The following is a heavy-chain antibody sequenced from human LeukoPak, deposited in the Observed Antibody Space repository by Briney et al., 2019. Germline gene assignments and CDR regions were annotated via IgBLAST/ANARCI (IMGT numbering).Heavy chain of an antibody. D-gene: IGHD6-19*01. CDR1: SASISSYY. J-gene: IGHJ4*02. V-gene: IGHV4-59*01. Sequence: SETLSLTCTVSSASISSYYWGWILQSAGKGLEWIGYIQNTGGTNYNPSLKSRVSISKDTSKNQFSLQVRSVTAADTAVYYCVKHGSGWSFDYWGQGTLVTVYS. CDR3: VKHGSGWSFDY. CDR2: IQNTGGT.